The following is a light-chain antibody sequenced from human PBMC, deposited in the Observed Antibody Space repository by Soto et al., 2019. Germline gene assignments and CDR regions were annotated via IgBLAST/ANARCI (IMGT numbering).Light chain of an antibody. CDR3: ATWDGSLPGEV. CDR1: SSNIGNNY. V-gene: IGLV1-51*01. CDR2: DNN. Sequence: QSVLTQSPSVSAATGQKVTISCSGSSSNIGNNYVSWYQQLPGTAPKLLIYDNNKRPSGIPDRFSGSKSGTSGTLYSTGLQTGDDADYDCATWDGSLPGEVFGGGTKVTVL. J-gene: IGLJ2*01.